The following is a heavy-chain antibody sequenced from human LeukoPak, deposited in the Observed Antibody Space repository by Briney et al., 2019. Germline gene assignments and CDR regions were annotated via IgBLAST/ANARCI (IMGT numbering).Heavy chain of an antibody. CDR1: GGSISNYY. V-gene: IGHV4-59*01. J-gene: IGHJ4*02. Sequence: PSETVSLTCTVSGGSISNYYWSWIRHPPGKGLEWIGYIDYSENTNYNPSLKSRVTISVATSKNKSSLKLSSVTAADTAVYYCVRENYSSGWYGIIDYWGQGTLVTVSS. CDR2: IDYSENT. D-gene: IGHD6-19*01. CDR3: VRENYSSGWYGIIDY.